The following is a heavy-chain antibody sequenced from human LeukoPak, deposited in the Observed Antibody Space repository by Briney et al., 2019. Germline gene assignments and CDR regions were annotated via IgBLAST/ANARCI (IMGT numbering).Heavy chain of an antibody. CDR3: ARVRPSMVRTYYYYMDV. CDR2: IYSGGST. V-gene: IGHV3-53*01. D-gene: IGHD3-10*01. CDR1: GFTVSSNY. J-gene: IGHJ6*03. Sequence: GGSLRLSCAASGFTVSSNYMSWVRQAPGKELEWVSVIYSGGSTYCADSVKGRFTISRDNSKNTLYLQMNSLRAEDTAVYYCARVRPSMVRTYYYYMDVWGKGTTVTVSS.